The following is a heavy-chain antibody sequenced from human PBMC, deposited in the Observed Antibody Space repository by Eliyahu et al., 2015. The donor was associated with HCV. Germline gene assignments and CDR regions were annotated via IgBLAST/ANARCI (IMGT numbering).Heavy chain of an antibody. CDR3: ARSGSSGYFYGHF. Sequence: QVLLVQSGAEVKKPGASVKVSCKASGYTFTSYGISXVRQAPGQGAGGVGWGSRYNGNTNXAQKLQGRVTMTTDTSTSTAYMELRSLRSDDTAVYYCARSGSSGYFYGHFWGQGTLVTVSS. V-gene: IGHV1-18*04. CDR1: GYTFTSYG. J-gene: IGHJ4*02. CDR2: GSRYNGNT. D-gene: IGHD3-22*01.